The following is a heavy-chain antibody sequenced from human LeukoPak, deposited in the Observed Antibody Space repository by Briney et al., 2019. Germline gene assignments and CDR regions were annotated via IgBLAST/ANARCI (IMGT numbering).Heavy chain of an antibody. CDR2: TSAYNGDT. Sequence: ASVKVSCKASGYTFTSYGISWVRQAPGQGLEWMGWTSAYNGDTNYAQKLQGRVTITTYTSTSTAYMELRSLRSDDTAVYYCARDSALDDIVVVPAAIDWFDPWGQGTLVTVSS. J-gene: IGHJ5*02. V-gene: IGHV1-18*01. CDR3: ARDSALDDIVVVPAAIDWFDP. CDR1: GYTFTSYG. D-gene: IGHD2-2*01.